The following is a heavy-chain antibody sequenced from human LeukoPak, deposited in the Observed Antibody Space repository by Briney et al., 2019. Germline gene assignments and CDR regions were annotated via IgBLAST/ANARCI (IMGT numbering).Heavy chain of an antibody. CDR2: IYHSGST. D-gene: IGHD7-27*01. CDR3: ARVTVGTGESWYFDL. V-gene: IGHV4-30-2*01. CDR1: GGSISSGGYS. J-gene: IGHJ2*01. Sequence: PSETLSLTCAVSGGSISSGGYSWSWIRQPPGKGLEWIGYIYHSGSTYYNPSLKSRVTISVDRSKNQFSLKLSSVTAADTAVYYCARVTVGTGESWYFDLWGRGTLVTVSS.